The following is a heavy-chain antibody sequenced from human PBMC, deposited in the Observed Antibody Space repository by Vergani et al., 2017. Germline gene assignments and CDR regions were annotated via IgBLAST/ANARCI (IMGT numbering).Heavy chain of an antibody. J-gene: IGHJ4*02. CDR3: AKEGGGYCSGGTCYPEY. V-gene: IGHV3-30*02. CDR1: GFTLSNYD. CDR2: IQFDGSNQ. D-gene: IGHD2-15*01. Sequence: QVQLVESGGGVVQRGGSLRLSCATSGFTLSNYDMQWIRQGPGKGLEFVAFIQFDGSNQYYADSVKGRFTLSRDFSKNTLYLQMNSLRTDDTATYYCAKEGGGYCSGGTCYPEYWGQGTLVIVSS.